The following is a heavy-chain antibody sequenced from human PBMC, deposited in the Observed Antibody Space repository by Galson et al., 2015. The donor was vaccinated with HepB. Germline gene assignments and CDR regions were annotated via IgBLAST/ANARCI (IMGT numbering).Heavy chain of an antibody. Sequence: SVKVSCKASGYTFTNYNINWVRQAPGQGLQWMGRISAYNGNTNYAQKFQGRVTLTTDTSTNTAYMELRSLRTDDTAVYYCARARYATSPPDSWGQGTLVTVSS. CDR2: ISAYNGNT. J-gene: IGHJ5*01. D-gene: IGHD2-2*01. V-gene: IGHV1-18*01. CDR1: GYTFTNYN. CDR3: ARARYATSPPDS.